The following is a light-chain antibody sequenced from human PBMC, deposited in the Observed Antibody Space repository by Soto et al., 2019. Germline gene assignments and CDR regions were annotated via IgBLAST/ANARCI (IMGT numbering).Light chain of an antibody. V-gene: IGKV3-15*01. J-gene: IGKJ1*01. Sequence: EIVLTQSPGTLSVSPGERATLSCRASQSVSSKLAWYQQKPGQAPRLLFYGASTGATAIPARYSGSGSQPEFTLSPSRLKSDDFAVHYRQQYNQSPRTFAPGTKLDI. CDR1: QSVSSK. CDR3: QQYNQSPRT. CDR2: GAS.